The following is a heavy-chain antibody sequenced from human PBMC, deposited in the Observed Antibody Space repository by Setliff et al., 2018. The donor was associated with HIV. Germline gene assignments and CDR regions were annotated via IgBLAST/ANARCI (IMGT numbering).Heavy chain of an antibody. CDR2: ISGSGITI. Sequence: PGGSLRLSCAASEFTFSVYAMSWLRQAPGKGLEWVSYISGSGITIYYADSVKGRFTIFRDNAKNSVFLQMNSLRAEDTGVYYCATQTGFYNSHWYDYWGQGTMVTVSS. J-gene: IGHJ4*02. CDR1: EFTFSVYA. CDR3: ATQTGFYNSHWYDY. D-gene: IGHD6-13*01. V-gene: IGHV3-11*04.